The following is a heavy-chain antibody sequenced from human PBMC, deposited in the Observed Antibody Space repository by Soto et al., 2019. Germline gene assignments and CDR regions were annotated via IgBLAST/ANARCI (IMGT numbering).Heavy chain of an antibody. J-gene: IGHJ4*02. D-gene: IGHD2-15*01. CDR3: ATASAGYCSGGSCYSTDY. CDR1: GFTFSSYA. CDR2: ISGSGGST. Sequence: EVQLLESGGGLVQPGGSLRLSCAASGFTFSSYAMSWVRQAPGKGLEWVSAISGSGGSTYYADSVKGRFTISRDNSKNTLYLQMNSLRAEDTAVYYCATASAGYCSGGSCYSTDYWGQGTLVTVSS. V-gene: IGHV3-23*01.